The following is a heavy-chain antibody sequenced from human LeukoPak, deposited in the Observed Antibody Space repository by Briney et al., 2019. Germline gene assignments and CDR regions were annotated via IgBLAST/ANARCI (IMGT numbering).Heavy chain of an antibody. Sequence: GGSLRLSCAASGYTFSSYGMNWVRQAPGKGLEWVSSIRSSSSYIYYADSVKGRFTISRDNAKNSLYLKMNSLRAEDTAVYYCAGSSSSCCNFDYWGQGTLVTVSS. CDR1: GYTFSSYG. J-gene: IGHJ4*02. CDR2: IRSSSSYI. V-gene: IGHV3-21*01. D-gene: IGHD2-2*01. CDR3: AGSSSSCCNFDY.